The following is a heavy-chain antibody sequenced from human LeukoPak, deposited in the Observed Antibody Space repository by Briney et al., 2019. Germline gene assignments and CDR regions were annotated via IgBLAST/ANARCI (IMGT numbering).Heavy chain of an antibody. Sequence: ASVKVSCKASGYTFTSYGISWVRQAPGQGLEWMGWISAYNGNTNYAQKLQGRVTMTTDTSTSTAYMELRSLRSDDTAVYYCARAYYYDSSRGYYFDYWGQGTLVTVSS. CDR3: ARAYYYDSSRGYYFDY. D-gene: IGHD3-22*01. J-gene: IGHJ4*02. CDR2: ISAYNGNT. CDR1: GYTFTSYG. V-gene: IGHV1-18*01.